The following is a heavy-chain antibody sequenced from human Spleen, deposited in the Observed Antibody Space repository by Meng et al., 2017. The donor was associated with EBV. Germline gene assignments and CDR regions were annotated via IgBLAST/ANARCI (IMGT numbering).Heavy chain of an antibody. V-gene: IGHV4-61*08. CDR2: IHYGGAS. CDR3: ARGHSSDWDYFFDS. J-gene: IGHJ4*02. CDR1: DVAVTRGEYY. D-gene: IGHD6-19*01. Sequence: LPQSGPGLVQPSDTLSLSCSVSDVAVTRGEYYWTWIRQSPGKGLEWIGYIHYGGASNYNPSLKSRVTISLDTSKNQFSLRVNAVTAADTAVYFCARGHSSDWDYFFDSWGLGTLVTVSS.